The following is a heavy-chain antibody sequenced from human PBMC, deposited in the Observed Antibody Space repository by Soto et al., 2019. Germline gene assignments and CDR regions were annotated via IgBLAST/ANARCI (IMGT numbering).Heavy chain of an antibody. D-gene: IGHD3-10*01. CDR1: GFTFSSYA. CDR2: ISGSGGST. J-gene: IGHJ6*02. Sequence: EVQLLESGGGLVQPGGSLRLSCAASGFTFSSYAMSWVHQAPGKGLEWVSAISGSGGSTYYADSVKGRFTISRDNSKNTLYLQMNSLRAEDTAVYYCAKAWRKFGDSDYGMDVWGQGTTVTVSS. V-gene: IGHV3-23*01. CDR3: AKAWRKFGDSDYGMDV.